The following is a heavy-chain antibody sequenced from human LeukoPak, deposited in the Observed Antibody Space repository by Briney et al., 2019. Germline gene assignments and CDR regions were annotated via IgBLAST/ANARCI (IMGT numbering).Heavy chain of an antibody. V-gene: IGHV3-21*01. D-gene: IGHD2-8*02. CDR3: ARGVESLVPERVYYFDY. J-gene: IGHJ4*02. CDR2: ISSSSSYI. Sequence: GGSLRLSCAASGFTFSSYSMNWVRQAPGKGLEWVSSISSSSSYIYYADSVKGRFTISRDNAKNSLYLQMNSLRAEDTAVYYCARGVESLVPERVYYFDYWGQGTLVTVSS. CDR1: GFTFSSYS.